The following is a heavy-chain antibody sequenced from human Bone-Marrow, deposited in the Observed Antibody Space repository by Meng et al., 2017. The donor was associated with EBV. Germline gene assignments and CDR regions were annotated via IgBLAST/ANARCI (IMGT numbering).Heavy chain of an antibody. CDR3: AHIIAARPFDY. D-gene: IGHD6-6*01. CDR2: IYWDDDK. J-gene: IGHJ4*02. Sequence: QITLKESGPTLVRPTQTLTLTCTFSWFSLSTRGVGVGWIRQPPEKALEWLALIYWDDDKRYSPSLKSRLTIAKDTSKNQVVLTMTNMDPVDAATYYCAHIIAARPFDYWGQGTLVTVSS. V-gene: IGHV2-5*02. CDR1: WFSLSTRGVG.